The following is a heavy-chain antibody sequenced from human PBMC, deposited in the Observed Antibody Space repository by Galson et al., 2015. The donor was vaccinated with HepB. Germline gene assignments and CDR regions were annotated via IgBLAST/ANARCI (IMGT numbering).Heavy chain of an antibody. CDR3: ARRDDFWSGYPSYYYGMDV. D-gene: IGHD3-3*01. J-gene: IGHJ6*02. Sequence: SLRLSCAASGFTFSSYAMHWVRQAPGKGLEWVAVISYDGSNKYYADSVKGRFTISRDNSKNTLYLQMNSLRAEDTAVYYCARRDDFWSGYPSYYYGMDVWGQGTTVTVSS. CDR2: ISYDGSNK. V-gene: IGHV3-30-3*01. CDR1: GFTFSSYA.